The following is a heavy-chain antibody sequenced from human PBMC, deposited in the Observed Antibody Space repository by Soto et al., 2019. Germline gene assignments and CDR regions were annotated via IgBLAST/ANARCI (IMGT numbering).Heavy chain of an antibody. CDR1: VSSIVVFY. CDR2: IYATGTT. CDR3: VRDGTKTLRDWLDT. D-gene: IGHD1-1*01. J-gene: IGHJ5*02. V-gene: IGHV4-4*07. Sequence: SSTXSLTCTFSVSSIVVFYFSWIRKSAGKGLEWIGRIYATGTTEYNPSLKSRVMMSVDTSKKQFSLKLRSVTAADTAVYYCVRDGTKTLRDWLDTWGQGISVTVSS.